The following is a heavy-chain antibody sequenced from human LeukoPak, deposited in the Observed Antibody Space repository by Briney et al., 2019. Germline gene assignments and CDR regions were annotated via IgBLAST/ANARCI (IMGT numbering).Heavy chain of an antibody. CDR2: ISGGGGST. D-gene: IGHD6-6*01. Sequence: PGGSLRLSCAASGFTFTSYSMNWVRQAPGKGLEWVSTISGGGGSTYYADSVKGRFTISRDNSKNTLYLQVNSLKASDTAMYYCARLSQPYSSSSGFDPWGQGTLVTVSS. CDR3: ARLSQPYSSSSGFDP. J-gene: IGHJ5*02. CDR1: GFTFTSYS. V-gene: IGHV3-23*01.